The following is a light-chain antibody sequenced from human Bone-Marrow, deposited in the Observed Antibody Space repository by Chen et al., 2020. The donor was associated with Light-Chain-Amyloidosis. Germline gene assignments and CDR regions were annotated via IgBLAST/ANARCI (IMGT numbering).Light chain of an antibody. CDR1: QSISSW. CDR2: EAS. J-gene: IGKJ1*01. V-gene: IGKV1-5*01. CDR3: QQDNDYPRT. Sequence: DIQMTQSPSTLSASVGDRVTITCRASQSISSWLVWYQQKPGKAPKSLIYEASNFESGVPSRFSGSGAETEFTLTINSLQPDDSATYYCQQDNDYPRTFGHGTKVEIK.